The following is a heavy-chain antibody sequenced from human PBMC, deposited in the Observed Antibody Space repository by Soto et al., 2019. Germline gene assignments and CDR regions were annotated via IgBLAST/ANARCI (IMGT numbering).Heavy chain of an antibody. CDR2: ISYDGSNK. CDR3: AKDPDSLMIVVVWGYYYGMDV. Sequence: PGGSLRLSCAASGFTFSSYGMHWVRQAPGKGLEWVAVISYDGSNKYYADSVKGRFTISRDNSKNTLYLQMNSLRAEDTAVYYCAKDPDSLMIVVVWGYYYGMDVWGQGTTVTVS. J-gene: IGHJ6*02. D-gene: IGHD3-22*01. CDR1: GFTFSSYG. V-gene: IGHV3-30*18.